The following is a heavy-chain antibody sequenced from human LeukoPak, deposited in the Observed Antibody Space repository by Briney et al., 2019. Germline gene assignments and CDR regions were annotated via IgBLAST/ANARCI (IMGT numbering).Heavy chain of an antibody. J-gene: IGHJ4*02. Sequence: GGALRLSRVASGFSLSDYGMHWVPPGPGKGVGWVAVISNDGGDKKYGAPVPGRFTISSDNSKNTLYLEMNGLRVEDTALYHWAKQWDHGGLSDCGGRGTLVTVSS. CDR3: AKQWDHGGLSDC. CDR2: ISNDGGDK. V-gene: IGHV3-30*18. CDR1: GFSLSDYG. D-gene: IGHD4-23*01.